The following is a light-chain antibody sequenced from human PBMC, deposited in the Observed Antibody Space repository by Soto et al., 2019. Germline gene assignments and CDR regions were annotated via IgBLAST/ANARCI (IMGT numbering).Light chain of an antibody. V-gene: IGKV1-5*01. Sequence: GDRVTITCRASQSISSWLAWYQQKPGKAPKLLIYDASSLESGVPSRFSGSGSGTDFTLTISSLQPEDFATYYCQQNYSIPITFGQGTRLEI. CDR3: QQNYSIPIT. CDR2: DAS. J-gene: IGKJ5*01. CDR1: QSISSW.